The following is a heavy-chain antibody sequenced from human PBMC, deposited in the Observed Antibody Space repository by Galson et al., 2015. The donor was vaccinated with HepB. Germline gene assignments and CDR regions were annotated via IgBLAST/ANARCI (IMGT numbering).Heavy chain of an antibody. V-gene: IGHV3-48*02. CDR1: ASTFRGFS. J-gene: IGHJ4*02. D-gene: IGHD5-18*01. Sequence: SLRLSCAGPASTFRGFSMNWVRQAPGKGLEWISNIRSDGSGATYADSVKGRFTVSRDNAKNSLYLQMNSLRDEDTAVYFCVTAKDCLIEYWGQGTLVTVSS. CDR2: IRSDGSGA. CDR3: VTAKDCLIEY.